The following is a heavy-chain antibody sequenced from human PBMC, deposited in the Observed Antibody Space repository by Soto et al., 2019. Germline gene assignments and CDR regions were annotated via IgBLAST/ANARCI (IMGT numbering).Heavy chain of an antibody. D-gene: IGHD6-13*01. V-gene: IGHV4-59*08. J-gene: IGHJ4*02. Sequence: PSETLSLTCTVSGGSISSYYWSWIRQPPGKGLEWIGYIYYSGSTNYNPSLKSRVTISVDTSKNQFSLKLSSVTSADTAVYYCARRYGSSFDYWGQGTLVTVSS. CDR1: GGSISSYY. CDR2: IYYSGST. CDR3: ARRYGSSFDY.